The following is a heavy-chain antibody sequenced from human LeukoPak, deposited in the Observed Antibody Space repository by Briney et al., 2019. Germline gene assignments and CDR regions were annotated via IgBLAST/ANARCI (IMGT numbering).Heavy chain of an antibody. CDR3: ARDGRSIIWSGVPDNWFDP. Sequence: GASVKVSCKTSGDTFTTHGIHWVRQAPGQGLEWMEWINPGIGYTKYSEKFQGRVTFTRDTDATTAYLEVNNPRSEDTAVYYCARDGRSIIWSGVPDNWFDPWGQGTLVTVSS. V-gene: IGHV1-3*01. CDR1: GDTFTTHG. J-gene: IGHJ5*02. D-gene: IGHD3-10*01. CDR2: INPGIGYT.